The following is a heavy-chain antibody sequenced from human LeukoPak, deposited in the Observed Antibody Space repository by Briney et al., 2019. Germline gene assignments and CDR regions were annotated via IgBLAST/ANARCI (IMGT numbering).Heavy chain of an antibody. J-gene: IGHJ4*02. CDR3: ARVTYYYDSSGYPPDY. D-gene: IGHD3-22*01. CDR1: GFTFSSYW. CDR2: INSDGSST. V-gene: IGHV3-74*01. Sequence: PGGSLRLSCAASGFTFSSYWMHWVHQAPGKGLVWVSRINSDGSSTSYADSVKGRFTISRDNAKNTLYLQMNSLRAEDTAVYYCARVTYYYDSSGYPPDYWGQGTLVTVSS.